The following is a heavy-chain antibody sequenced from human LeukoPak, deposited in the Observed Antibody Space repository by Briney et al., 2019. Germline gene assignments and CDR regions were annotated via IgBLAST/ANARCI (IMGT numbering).Heavy chain of an antibody. CDR1: GGSFSGYY. J-gene: IGHJ4*02. CDR3: ARVSSSSLSIDY. V-gene: IGHV4-34*01. Sequence: SETLSLTCAVYGGSFSGYYRSWIRQPPGKGLESIGEINHSGSTNYNPSLKSRVTISVDTSKNQFSLKLSSVTAADTAVYYCARVSSSSLSIDYWGQGTLVTVSS. CDR2: INHSGST. D-gene: IGHD6-6*01.